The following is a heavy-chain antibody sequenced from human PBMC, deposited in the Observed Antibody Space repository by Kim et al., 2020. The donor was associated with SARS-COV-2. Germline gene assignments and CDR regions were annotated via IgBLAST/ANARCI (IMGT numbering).Heavy chain of an antibody. J-gene: IGHJ4*02. CDR2: ISSSNSYI. D-gene: IGHD4-17*01. Sequence: GGSLRLSCAASGFTFSTYSMNWVRQAPGKGLEWVSSISSSNSYIYYADSMKGRFTISRDNAKNSLYLQMNSLRAEDTAVYYCATGLPSDYWKTPDYWGQGTLVTVSS. V-gene: IGHV3-21*01. CDR3: ATGLPSDYWKTPDY. CDR1: GFTFSTYS.